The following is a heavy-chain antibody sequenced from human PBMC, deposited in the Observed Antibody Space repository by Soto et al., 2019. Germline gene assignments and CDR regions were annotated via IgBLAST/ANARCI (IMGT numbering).Heavy chain of an antibody. J-gene: IGHJ4*02. V-gene: IGHV1-69*08. D-gene: IGHD3-10*01. CDR3: AREAVTMVRGVYYFDY. CDR1: GGTFSSYT. Sequence: QVQLVQSGAEVKKPGSSVKVSCKASGGTFSSYTISWVRQAPGQGLEWMGRIIPILGTANYAQKFQGRVTITADKSTSTAYMELSSLRSEDTAVYYCAREAVTMVRGVYYFDYWGQGTLVTVSS. CDR2: IIPILGTA.